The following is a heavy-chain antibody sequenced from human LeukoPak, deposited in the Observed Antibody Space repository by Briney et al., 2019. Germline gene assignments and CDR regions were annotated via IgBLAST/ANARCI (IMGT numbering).Heavy chain of an antibody. CDR2: ITGSGAGT. V-gene: IGHV3-23*01. Sequence: GGSLRLSCAGSGFTFSTYTMSWVRQAPGKGLEWVSAITGSGAGTYYADSVKGRFTTSRDNSKNTVYLQMNSLRAEDTAVYYCAKDRVPDSGSDIDYWGQRTPVTVSS. J-gene: IGHJ4*02. CDR3: AKDRVPDSGSDIDY. CDR1: GFTFSTYT. D-gene: IGHD6-19*01.